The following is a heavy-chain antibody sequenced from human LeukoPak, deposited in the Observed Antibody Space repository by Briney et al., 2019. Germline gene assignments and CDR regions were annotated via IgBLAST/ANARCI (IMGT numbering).Heavy chain of an antibody. D-gene: IGHD1-26*01. J-gene: IGHJ3*02. V-gene: IGHV3-11*04. CDR3: ALSGSYGAFDI. CDR1: GFTFSVYY. CDR2: ISSSGSTI. Sequence: GGSLRLSCAASGFTFSVYYMSCMREAPGKGLEWGSYISSSGSTIYYADSVKGRFSISRDNAKNSLYLQMNSLRAEDTAVYCCALSGSYGAFDIWGQGTMVTVSS.